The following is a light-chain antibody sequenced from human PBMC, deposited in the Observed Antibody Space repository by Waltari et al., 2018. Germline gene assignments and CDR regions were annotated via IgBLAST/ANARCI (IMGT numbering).Light chain of an antibody. CDR2: DVN. CDR1: SGDICGSDF. J-gene: IGLJ2*01. Sequence: QSALTQPASVSASPGQSITISCTGTSGDICGSDFVSWYQHHPGRAPKVLIFDVNHRPSGIPDRFSGSKSGNTASLTISGLQAEDDADYYCSSPSTNNVFVFGGGTKVTVL. V-gene: IGLV2-14*01. CDR3: SSPSTNNVFV.